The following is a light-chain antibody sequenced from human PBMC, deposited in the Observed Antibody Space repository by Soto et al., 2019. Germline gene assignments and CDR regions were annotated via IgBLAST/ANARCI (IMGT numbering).Light chain of an antibody. CDR3: QQYNNWPPIT. CDR1: ESISSN. CDR2: GAS. V-gene: IGKV3D-15*01. J-gene: IGKJ5*01. Sequence: PGERATLSCRASESISSNLAWYQQRPGQAPRLLIYGASTRATDIPARFSGSGSGTEFTLSISSLQSEDSAVYYCQQYNNWPPITFGQGTRLEIK.